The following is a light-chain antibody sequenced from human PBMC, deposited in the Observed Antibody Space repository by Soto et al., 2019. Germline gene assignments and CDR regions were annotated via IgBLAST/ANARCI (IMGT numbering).Light chain of an antibody. CDR3: SSYTSYSPYV. CDR2: VVS. Sequence: QSVLTQPASVSGSPGQSITISCTGTSSDVGGYNYVSWYQQHPGKAPKLIIYVVSKRPSGVSNRFSGSKSGNTASLTISGLQAEDEADYYCSSYTSYSPYVFGTGTKVTVL. CDR1: SSDVGGYNY. V-gene: IGLV2-14*01. J-gene: IGLJ1*01.